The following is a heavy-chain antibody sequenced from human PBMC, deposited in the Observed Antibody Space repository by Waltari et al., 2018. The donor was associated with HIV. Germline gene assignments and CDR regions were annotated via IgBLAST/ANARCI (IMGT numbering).Heavy chain of an antibody. D-gene: IGHD2-2*01. Sequence: QVQLVESGGGVVQPGRSLRISCAASGFTFRSYAMHWVSQAPGKGLEWVAIRSYNRSNRYYADSVKGRFTISRDNSKNTLYLQMNSLRAEYTAVYYCARDPQYCISTSCSYYFDYWGQGTLVTVSS. V-gene: IGHV3-30-3*01. CDR3: ARDPQYCISTSCSYYFDY. J-gene: IGHJ4*02. CDR1: GFTFRSYA. CDR2: RSYNRSNR.